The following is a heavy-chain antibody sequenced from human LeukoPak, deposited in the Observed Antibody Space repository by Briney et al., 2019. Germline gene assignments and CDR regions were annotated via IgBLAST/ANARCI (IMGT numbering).Heavy chain of an antibody. CDR1: GGSISIYY. J-gene: IGHJ4*02. V-gene: IGHV4-59*01. Sequence: SETLSLTCTVSGGSISIYYWSWIRHPPGKGLEWIGYIYYSGSTNYNPSLKSRVTISVDTSKNQFSLKLNPVTAADTAVYYCARVSGYDWESFYDYWGQGTLVTVSS. CDR2: IYYSGST. D-gene: IGHD5-12*01. CDR3: ARVSGYDWESFYDY.